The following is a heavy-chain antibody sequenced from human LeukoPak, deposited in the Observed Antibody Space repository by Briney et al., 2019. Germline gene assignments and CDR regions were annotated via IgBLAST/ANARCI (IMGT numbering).Heavy chain of an antibody. V-gene: IGHV3-23*01. CDR1: GFTFSSYG. Sequence: QSGGSLRLSCAASGFTFSSYGMSWVRQAPGKGLEWVSAISGSGGSTYYADSVKGRFTISRDNSKNTLYLQMNSLRAEDTAVYYCAKETVAVVVAATPHFDYWGQGTLVTVSS. CDR2: ISGSGGST. CDR3: AKETVAVVVAATPHFDY. D-gene: IGHD2-15*01. J-gene: IGHJ4*02.